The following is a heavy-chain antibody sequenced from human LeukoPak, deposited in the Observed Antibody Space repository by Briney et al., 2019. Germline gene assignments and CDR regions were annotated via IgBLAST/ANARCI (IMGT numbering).Heavy chain of an antibody. CDR2: ISSSSSYI. V-gene: IGHV3-21*01. J-gene: IGHJ6*02. CDR3: AREITPGSSWPFPGYYYYGMDV. D-gene: IGHD6-13*01. Sequence: GGSLRLSCAASGFTFSSYSMNWVRQAPGKGLEWISSISSSSSYIYYADSVKGRFTISRDNAKNSLYLQMNSLRAEDTAVYYCAREITPGSSWPFPGYYYYGMDVWGQGTTVTVSS. CDR1: GFTFSSYS.